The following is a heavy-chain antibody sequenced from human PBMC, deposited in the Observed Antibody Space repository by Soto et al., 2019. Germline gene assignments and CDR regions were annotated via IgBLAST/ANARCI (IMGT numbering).Heavy chain of an antibody. J-gene: IGHJ4*02. Sequence: QVQLVQSGAEVKKPGASVKVSCKASGYTFTSYDINWVRQATGQGLEWMGWMNPNSGNTGYAQKFQGRVTMTRNTSISTAYMELSSLRSEDTAVYYCARAEHYEQQLVLLRVDFDYWGQGTLVTVSS. CDR3: ARAEHYEQQLVLLRVDFDY. CDR1: GYTFTSYD. V-gene: IGHV1-8*01. CDR2: MNPNSGNT. D-gene: IGHD6-13*01.